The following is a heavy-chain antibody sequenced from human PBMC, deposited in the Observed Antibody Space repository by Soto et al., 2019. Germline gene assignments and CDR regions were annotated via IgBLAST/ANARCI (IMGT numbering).Heavy chain of an antibody. CDR2: IYYTGNA. CDR1: GGSISSGDYY. V-gene: IGHV4-61*08. CDR3: ARVSYHDPSDYTLTGYFDS. D-gene: IGHD3-16*01. Sequence: PSETLSLTCTVSGGSISSGDYYWSWVRQPPGKGLEWIGNIYYTGNANYNPSLTGRVTLSVDTSRNQFSLRLTSVTTADTAVYYCARVSYHDPSDYTLTGYFDSWGQGTLVTVSS. J-gene: IGHJ4*02.